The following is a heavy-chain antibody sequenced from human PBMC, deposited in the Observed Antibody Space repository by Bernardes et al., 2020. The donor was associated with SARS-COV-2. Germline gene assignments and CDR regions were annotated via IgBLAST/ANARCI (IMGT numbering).Heavy chain of an antibody. Sequence: SLRLSCAASGFTFSNYAMHWVRRAPGKGLEWLAIISYDGTTKYNADSVKGRFTISRDNSKNTLFLQMNSLTTEDTAFYYCAREWEDYTSSLFDYWGQGTLVTVSS. CDR2: ISYDGTTK. CDR1: GFTFSNYA. V-gene: IGHV3-30-3*01. CDR3: AREWEDYTSSLFDY. D-gene: IGHD2-2*02. J-gene: IGHJ4*02.